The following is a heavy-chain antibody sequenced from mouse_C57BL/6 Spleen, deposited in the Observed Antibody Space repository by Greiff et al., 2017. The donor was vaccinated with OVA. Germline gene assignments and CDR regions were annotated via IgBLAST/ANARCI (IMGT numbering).Heavy chain of an antibody. CDR2: IYPGSGST. V-gene: IGHV1-55*01. J-gene: IGHJ2*01. D-gene: IGHD1-1*01. CDR3: ARPPYYYGSSYEGY. CDR1: GYTFTSYW. Sequence: VQLKQPGAELVKPGASVKMSCKASGYTFTSYWITWVKQRPGQGLEWIGDIYPGSGSTNYNEKFKSKATLTVDTSSSTAYMQLSSLTSEDSAVYYCARPPYYYGSSYEGYWGQGTTLTVSS.